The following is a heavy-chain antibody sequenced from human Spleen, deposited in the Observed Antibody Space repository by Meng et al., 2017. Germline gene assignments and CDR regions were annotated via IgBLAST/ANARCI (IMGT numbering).Heavy chain of an antibody. Sequence: GQRQQWGAGLMRPSQTLSLTCTVYGESLSCYYWSWIRQPPGKGLEWIGEINHGGSTNYNPSLKSRVTISVDTSKNHFSLNLTSVTAADTAVYYCTRGKKYYYDSTGYFAYWGQGTLVTVSS. D-gene: IGHD3-22*01. J-gene: IGHJ4*02. CDR2: INHGGST. V-gene: IGHV4-34*01. CDR3: TRGKKYYYDSTGYFAY. CDR1: GESLSCYY.